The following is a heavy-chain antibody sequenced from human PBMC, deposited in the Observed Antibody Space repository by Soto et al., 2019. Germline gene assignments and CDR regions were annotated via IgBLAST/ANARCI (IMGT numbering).Heavy chain of an antibody. CDR3: ARDIQDPPVYYYYDRSGWCSFDP. J-gene: IGHJ5*02. D-gene: IGHD3-22*01. CDR2: IIPILGIA. CDR1: GGTFSSYT. V-gene: IGHV1-69*04. Sequence: SVKVSCKASGGTFSSYTISWVRQAPGQGLEWMGRIIPILGIANYAQKFQGRVTITADKSTSTAYMELSSLRSEDTAVYYCARDIQDPPVYYYYDRSGWCSFDPWCPGPRGSGSS.